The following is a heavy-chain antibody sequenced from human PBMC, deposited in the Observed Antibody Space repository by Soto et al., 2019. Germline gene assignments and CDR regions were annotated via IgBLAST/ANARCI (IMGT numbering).Heavy chain of an antibody. D-gene: IGHD3-3*01. CDR3: ARVYDFWSGYYT. CDR1: GYTFTSYC. CDR2: ISAYNGNT. Sequence: ASVNVSCNASGYTFTSYCISWVRQAPGQGLEWMGWISAYNGNTNYAQKLQGRVTMTTDTSTSTAYMELRSLRSDDTAVYYCARVYDFWSGYYTWGQGTLVTVSS. J-gene: IGHJ4*02. V-gene: IGHV1-18*01.